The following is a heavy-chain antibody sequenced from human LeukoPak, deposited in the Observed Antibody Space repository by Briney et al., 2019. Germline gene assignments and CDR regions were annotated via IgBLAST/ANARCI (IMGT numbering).Heavy chain of an antibody. CDR2: IYYSGST. J-gene: IGHJ4*02. CDR1: GFTFSSYW. V-gene: IGHV4-59*01. Sequence: SGGSLRLSCAASGFTFSSYWMSWIRQPPGKGLEWIGYIYYSGSTNYNPSLKSRVTISVDTSKNQFSLKLSSVTAADTAVYYCARDSQDTAIDYWGQGTLVTVSS. D-gene: IGHD5-18*01. CDR3: ARDSQDTAIDY.